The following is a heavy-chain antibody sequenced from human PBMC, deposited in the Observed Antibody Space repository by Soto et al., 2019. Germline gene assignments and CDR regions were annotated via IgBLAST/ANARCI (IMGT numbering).Heavy chain of an antibody. CDR2: INPSGGST. J-gene: IGHJ4*02. CDR1: GYTFTSYY. CDR3: GRVFCWGGRFYPIEY. V-gene: IGHV1-46*03. D-gene: IGHD2-15*01. Sequence: QVQLVQSGAEVKKPGASVKVSCKASGYTFTSYYMHWVRQAPGQGLEWMGIINPSGGSTSYAQKFQGRVNMARETSHSTVYMEPSRLRSEDTALDYWGRVFCWGGRFYPIEYWGQGTLVTRSS.